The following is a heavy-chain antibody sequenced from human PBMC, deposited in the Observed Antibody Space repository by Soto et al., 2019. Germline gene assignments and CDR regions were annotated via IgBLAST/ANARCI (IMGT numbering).Heavy chain of an antibody. D-gene: IGHD6-13*01. CDR3: AKAGPGYSSSAADY. CDR1: GFTFSSYG. V-gene: IGHV3-30*18. CDR2: ISYDGSNK. Sequence: SCAASGFTFSSYGMHWVRQAPGKGLEWVAVISYDGSNKYYADSVKGRFTISRDNSKNTLYLQMNSLRAEDTAVYYCAKAGPGYSSSAADYWGQGTLVTVSS. J-gene: IGHJ4*02.